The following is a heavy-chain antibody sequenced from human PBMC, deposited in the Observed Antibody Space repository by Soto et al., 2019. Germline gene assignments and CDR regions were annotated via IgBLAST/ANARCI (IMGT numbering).Heavy chain of an antibody. CDR2: IYFSGST. D-gene: IGHD3-22*01. Sequence: QVQLQESGPGLVKPSETLSLTCTVSGGSVSSRTFYWSWIRQPPGKGLEYIGCIYFSGSTNYNPSRKSRVTISVDTSKNQFSLKMNSVTAADTAVYYCARGYYDTSGYYPGEWGQGTLVTVSS. V-gene: IGHV4-61*01. J-gene: IGHJ4*02. CDR1: GGSVSSRTFY. CDR3: ARGYYDTSGYYPGE.